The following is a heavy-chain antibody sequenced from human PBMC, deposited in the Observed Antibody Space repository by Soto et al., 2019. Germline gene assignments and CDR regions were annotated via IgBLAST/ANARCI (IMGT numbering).Heavy chain of an antibody. CDR2: IYYSGST. CDR3: ARPSGSYLYYFDY. CDR1: GGSISSNYYY. J-gene: IGHJ4*02. D-gene: IGHD1-26*01. Sequence: QLQLQESGPGLVKPSETLSLTCTVSGGSISSNYYYWGWIRQPPGKGLEWIGSIYYSGSTYYNPSLKSRVTISVHTSKNQFSLKLSSVTAADTAVYYCARPSGSYLYYFDYWGQGTLVTVSS. V-gene: IGHV4-39*01.